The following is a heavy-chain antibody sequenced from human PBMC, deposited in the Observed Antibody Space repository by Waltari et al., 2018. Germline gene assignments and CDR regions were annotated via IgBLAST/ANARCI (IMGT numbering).Heavy chain of an antibody. J-gene: IGHJ6*02. CDR1: GFTVSSNY. V-gene: IGHV3-53*01. Sequence: EVQLVESGGGLIQPGGSLRLSCAASGFTVSSNYMSWVRQAPGKGLGWVSVIYSGGSTYYADSVKGRFTISRDNSKNTLYLQMNSLRAEDTAVYYCARSDGSGSYYLNYYYYYGMDVWGQGTTVTVSS. D-gene: IGHD3-10*01. CDR3: ARSDGSGSYYLNYYYYYGMDV. CDR2: IYSGGST.